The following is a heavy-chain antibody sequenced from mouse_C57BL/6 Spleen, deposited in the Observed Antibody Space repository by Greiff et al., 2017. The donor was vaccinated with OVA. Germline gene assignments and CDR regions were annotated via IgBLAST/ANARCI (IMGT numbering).Heavy chain of an antibody. CDR3: ARGDDYFYYFDY. J-gene: IGHJ2*01. D-gene: IGHD2-4*01. CDR1: GYTFTSYW. V-gene: IGHV1-55*01. Sequence: VQLQQSGAELVKPGASVKMSCKASGYTFTSYWITWVKQRPGQGLEWIGDIYPGSGSTNYNEKFKSKATLTVDTSSSTAYMQLSSLTSEDSAVYYCARGDDYFYYFDYWGQGTTLTVSS. CDR2: IYPGSGST.